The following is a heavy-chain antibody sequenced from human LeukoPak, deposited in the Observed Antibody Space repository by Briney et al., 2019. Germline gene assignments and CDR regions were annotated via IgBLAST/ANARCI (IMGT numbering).Heavy chain of an antibody. J-gene: IGHJ4*02. D-gene: IGHD3-10*01. Sequence: GGSLRLTCAVSGFTFSRYWMTWVCQAPGKGLEGVSNIKQDGSEKYYVDSVEGRFTISRDNAENSLYLQMNSLRVEDTAVYFCARDVYYSSSGTYKPFNCWGQGTLVTVSS. CDR2: IKQDGSEK. V-gene: IGHV3-7*01. CDR1: GFTFSRYW. CDR3: ARDVYYSSSGTYKPFNC.